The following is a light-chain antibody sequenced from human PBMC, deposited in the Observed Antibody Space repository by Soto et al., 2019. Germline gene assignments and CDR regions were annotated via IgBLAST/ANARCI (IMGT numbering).Light chain of an antibody. CDR3: QHRSNWRT. CDR2: DAS. CDR1: QSVSSY. J-gene: IGKJ1*01. Sequence: EIVLTQSPATLSLSPGERATLSCRASQSVSSYLAWYQQKPGQAPRLLIYDASNRATGIPARFSGSGSGTDFTLTISSLEPEYFAVYYCQHRSNWRTFGQGTNVEIK. V-gene: IGKV3-11*01.